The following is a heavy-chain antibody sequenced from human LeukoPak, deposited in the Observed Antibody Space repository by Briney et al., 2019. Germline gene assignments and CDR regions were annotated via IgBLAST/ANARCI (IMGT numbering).Heavy chain of an antibody. J-gene: IGHJ4*02. Sequence: AGGSLRLSCAASGFTFSSSLMHWVRQAPGKGLVWVSRINSDGNTITYADSVKGRFTISRDNAENTVYLQMNSLRAEDTAVYYCARRLDYWGQGTLVTVSS. CDR2: INSDGNTI. V-gene: IGHV3-74*01. CDR1: GFTFSSSL. CDR3: ARRLDY.